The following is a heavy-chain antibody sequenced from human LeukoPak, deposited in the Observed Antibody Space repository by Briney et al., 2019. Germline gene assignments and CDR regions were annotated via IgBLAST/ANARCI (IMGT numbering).Heavy chain of an antibody. CDR1: GGLFRGYY. D-gene: IGHD3-3*01. J-gene: IGHJ6*02. CDR3: ARAPRYYDFWSGYSSYYYYGMDV. V-gene: IGHV4-34*01. Sequence: SETLSLTCEVSGGLFRGYYWSWIRQPPGKGLEWIGEINHSGSTNYNPSLKSRVTISVDTSKNQFSLKLSSVTAADTAVYYCARAPRYYDFWSGYSSYYYYGMDVWGQGTTVTVSS. CDR2: INHSGST.